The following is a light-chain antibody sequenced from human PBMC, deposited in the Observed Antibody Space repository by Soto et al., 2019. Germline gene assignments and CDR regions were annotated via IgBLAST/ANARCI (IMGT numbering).Light chain of an antibody. CDR2: DAS. V-gene: IGKV3-11*01. J-gene: IGKJ1*01. CDR3: QQRSNWPPWT. CDR1: QSVSSY. Sequence: EIELTESPATLSVSPGERATLSCRASQSVSSYLAWYQQKPGQAPRLLIYDASNRATGIPARFSGSGSGTDFTLTISSLEPEDFAVYYCQQRSNWPPWTFGQGTKV.